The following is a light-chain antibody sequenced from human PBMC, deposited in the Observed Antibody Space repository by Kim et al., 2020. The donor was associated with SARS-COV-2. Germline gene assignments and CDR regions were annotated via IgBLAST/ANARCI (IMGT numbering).Light chain of an antibody. J-gene: IGKJ1*01. Sequence: DIFLTQSPATLSVSPGDRATLSCRTSEDVRGALAWYQQRPGQAPRLLIYDASTRATDIPARISGSGSGTEFTLTITDLQSDDFSIYYCQQYHSRPPWMFGQGTKVDI. CDR3: QQYHSRPPWM. CDR1: EDVRGA. V-gene: IGKV3D-15*01. CDR2: DAS.